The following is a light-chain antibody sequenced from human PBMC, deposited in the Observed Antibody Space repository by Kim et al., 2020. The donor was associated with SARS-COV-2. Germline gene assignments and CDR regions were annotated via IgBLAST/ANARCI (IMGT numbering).Light chain of an antibody. J-gene: IGKJ2*01. CDR1: QHIPKW. Sequence: DIQMTQSPSTLSASVGDRVTITCRASQHIPKWLAWYQQKAGKAPELLIYQVSILKGGVPSRFSGSGSGTEFTLTISCLQPDDFATYYCQHYTDYSYTFGQGTKLEI. V-gene: IGKV1-5*03. CDR2: QVS. CDR3: QHYTDYSYT.